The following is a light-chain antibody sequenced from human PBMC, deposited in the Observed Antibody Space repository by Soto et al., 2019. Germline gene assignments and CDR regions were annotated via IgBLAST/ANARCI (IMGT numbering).Light chain of an antibody. V-gene: IGLV2-11*01. CDR2: DVS. CDR3: CSYAGDYTLV. J-gene: IGLJ3*02. Sequence: SVLTQPRSVSGSPGQSVTISCTGTSSDVGAYNYVSWYQQQPGKAPKLIIYDVSQRPSGVPDRLSGSKSGNTASLTISGLQTEDEADYYCCSYAGDYTLVFGGGTKGTVL. CDR1: SSDVGAYNY.